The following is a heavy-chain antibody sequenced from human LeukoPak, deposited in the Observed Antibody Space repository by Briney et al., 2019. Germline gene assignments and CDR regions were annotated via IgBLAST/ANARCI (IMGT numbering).Heavy chain of an antibody. V-gene: IGHV3-7*01. CDR3: ARPRLLWFGDLLY. CDR1: GFTFSSYW. D-gene: IGHD3-10*01. CDR2: IKQDGSEK. Sequence: GGSLRLSCAASGFTFSSYWMSWVRQAPGKGLEWVANIKQDGSEKYYVDSVKGRFTISRDNAKNSLYLQMNSLRAEDTAVYYCARPRLLWFGDLLYWGQGTLVTVSS. J-gene: IGHJ4*02.